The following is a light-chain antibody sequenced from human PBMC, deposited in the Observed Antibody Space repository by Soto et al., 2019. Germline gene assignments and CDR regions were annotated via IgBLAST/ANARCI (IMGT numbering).Light chain of an antibody. Sequence: DIQMTQSPSTLSGSVGDRVTITCRASQTISSWLAWYQQKPVKAPKLLIYKASTLKSGVPSRFRGSGSGTEFTLTISSLQTDDFATYYCQHYNSYSEAFGQGTKVELK. CDR1: QTISSW. CDR2: KAS. V-gene: IGKV1-5*03. J-gene: IGKJ1*01. CDR3: QHYNSYSEA.